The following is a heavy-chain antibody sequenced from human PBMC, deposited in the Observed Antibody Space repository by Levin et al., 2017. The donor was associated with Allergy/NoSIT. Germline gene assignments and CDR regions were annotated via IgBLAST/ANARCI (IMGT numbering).Heavy chain of an antibody. Sequence: PGGSLRLSCAVSGFTFTSYAMTWVRQAPGKGLEWVSTITSGGSTYYADSVKGRFTVSRDTSKNTLYLQMNSLRAVDTAVYYCAKQYSSGWVSPFYFDSWGQGTLATVSS. CDR2: ITSGGST. CDR1: GFTFTSYA. J-gene: IGHJ4*02. D-gene: IGHD6-19*01. V-gene: IGHV3-23*01. CDR3: AKQYSSGWVSPFYFDS.